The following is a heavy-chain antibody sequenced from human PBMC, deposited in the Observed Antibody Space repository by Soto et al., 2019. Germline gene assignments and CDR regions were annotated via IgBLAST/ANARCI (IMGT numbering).Heavy chain of an antibody. CDR1: GGSISSGDYY. CDR3: ARPKTSSTSCHVDY. V-gene: IGHV4-31*03. J-gene: IGHJ4*02. CDR2: IYYSGST. D-gene: IGHD2-2*01. Sequence: SETLSLTCTVSGGSISSGDYYWTWIRHHPGKGLEWIGYIYYSGSTKHNPSLKSRITISVDTSKNQLSLKMNSVTAADTAVYYCARPKTSSTSCHVDYWGQGSQVTVSS.